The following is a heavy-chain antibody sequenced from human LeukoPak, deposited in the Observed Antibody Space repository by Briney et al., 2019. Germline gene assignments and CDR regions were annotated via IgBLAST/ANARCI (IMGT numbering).Heavy chain of an antibody. Sequence: ASVKVSCKASAYIFTSYYIHWVRQAPGQGLEWMGIIYPSAGYANYAQTFQGRVTMAMDTSTSTVDMELSSLRSEDTAVYYCVREEEGGTFDYWGQGTLVTVSS. V-gene: IGHV1-46*01. CDR3: VREEEGGTFDY. CDR2: IYPSAGYA. CDR1: AYIFTSYY. J-gene: IGHJ4*02. D-gene: IGHD3-16*01.